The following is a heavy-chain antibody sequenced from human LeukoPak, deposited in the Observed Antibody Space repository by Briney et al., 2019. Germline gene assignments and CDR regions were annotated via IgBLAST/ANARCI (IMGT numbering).Heavy chain of an antibody. Sequence: PGESLRLSCAASGFTFSGYWMSWLRQAPGKGLEWVANIKQDGTEKYYVDSVKGRFIISRDNAKNSLYLQMNSLRAEDTAVYYCARDGSGWSVYWGQGTLVTVSS. CDR2: IKQDGTEK. D-gene: IGHD6-19*01. CDR3: ARDGSGWSVY. J-gene: IGHJ4*02. CDR1: GFTFSGYW. V-gene: IGHV3-7*01.